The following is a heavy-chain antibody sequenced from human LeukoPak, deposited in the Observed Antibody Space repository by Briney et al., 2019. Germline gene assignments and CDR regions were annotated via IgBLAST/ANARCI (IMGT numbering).Heavy chain of an antibody. CDR3: TGTYSSVWPGIDY. CDR1: GFTFTNAW. D-gene: IGHD6-19*01. Sequence: GGSLRLSCAASGFTFTNAWMSWVRQAPGKGLEWVGRVKSKTDGGTTDYAAPVKGRFTISRDDSKSTLFLQMNSLKTEDTAVYYCTGTYSSVWPGIDYWGRGTLVTVSS. CDR2: VKSKTDGGTT. V-gene: IGHV3-15*01. J-gene: IGHJ4*02.